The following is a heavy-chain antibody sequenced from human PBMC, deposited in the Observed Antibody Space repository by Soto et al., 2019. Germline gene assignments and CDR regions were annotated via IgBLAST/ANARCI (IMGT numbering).Heavy chain of an antibody. V-gene: IGHV3-30*18. CDR2: ISYDGRKI. Sequence: GGSLRLSCAASGFAFSNYGMHWFRQAPGKGLEWVTFISYDGRKIYYADSVKGRFTISRDNSKNTLYLQMNSLRGEDTAVFHCAKAGGAGYYYGMDVWGQGTTVTVSS. CDR1: GFAFSNYG. CDR3: AKAGGAGYYYGMDV. D-gene: IGHD3-10*01. J-gene: IGHJ6*02.